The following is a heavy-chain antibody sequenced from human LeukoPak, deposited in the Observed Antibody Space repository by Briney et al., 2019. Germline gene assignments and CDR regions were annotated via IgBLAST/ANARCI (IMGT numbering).Heavy chain of an antibody. CDR3: ARDLISRVDY. CDR1: GGSISSYY. J-gene: IGHJ4*02. CDR2: ISNSVST. Sequence: SETLSLTCTVSGGSISSYYWSWIRQPPGKGLEWIGYISNSVSTNYNPSLKSRVAISVDTSRNQFSLKLSSVTAADTAIYYCARDLISRVDYWGQGTLVTVSS. V-gene: IGHV4-59*01. D-gene: IGHD6-13*01.